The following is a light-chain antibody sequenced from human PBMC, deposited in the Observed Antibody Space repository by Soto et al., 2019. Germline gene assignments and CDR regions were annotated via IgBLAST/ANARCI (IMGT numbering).Light chain of an antibody. Sequence: EIVLTQSPGTLSLSPGERATLSCRASQSVSSRLAWYQQKPGQAPRLLIYGASSRATGIPDRFSGSGSGTDFTLTISRLEPEDFAVYYCQQYGSSPMTFGQGTRLEIK. CDR1: QSVSSR. V-gene: IGKV3-20*01. J-gene: IGKJ5*01. CDR3: QQYGSSPMT. CDR2: GAS.